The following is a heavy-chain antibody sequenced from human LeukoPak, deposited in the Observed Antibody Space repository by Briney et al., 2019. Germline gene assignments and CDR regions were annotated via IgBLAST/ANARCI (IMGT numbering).Heavy chain of an antibody. D-gene: IGHD5-18*01. V-gene: IGHV4-59*01. Sequence: PSETLSLTCTLSGGSISNYYWSWIRQPPGKGLERIGYIYYSGSTYYSPSLKSRVTISVDTSKKQFSLKVSSVTAADTAVYYCARAGYSYGTGYYFDYWGQGTLVTVSS. CDR3: ARAGYSYGTGYYFDY. J-gene: IGHJ4*02. CDR2: IYYSGST. CDR1: GGSISNYY.